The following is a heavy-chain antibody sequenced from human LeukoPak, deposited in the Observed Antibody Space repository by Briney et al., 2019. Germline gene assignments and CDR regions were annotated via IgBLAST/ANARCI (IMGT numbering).Heavy chain of an antibody. V-gene: IGHV4-30-4*01. CDR3: ARQVDYYDSSSFDY. D-gene: IGHD3-22*01. J-gene: IGHJ4*02. Sequence: SETLSLTCTVSGGSISSGDYYWSWIRQPPGKGLEWIGYIYYSGSTYYNPSLKSRVTISVDTSKNQFSLKLSSVTAADTAVYYCARQVDYYDSSSFDYWGQGTLVTVSS. CDR1: GGSISSGDYY. CDR2: IYYSGST.